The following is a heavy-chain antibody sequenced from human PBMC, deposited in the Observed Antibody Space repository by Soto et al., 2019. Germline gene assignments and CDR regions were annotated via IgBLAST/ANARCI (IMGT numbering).Heavy chain of an antibody. CDR3: ANTKRWLSFDS. Sequence: SETLSLTCTVSGDSISTYYWSWIRQPPGKGLEWIGNIYYSGSTNYNPSLKSRVTISLDTSKSEFSLKLSSVTAADTAVYYCANTKRWLSFDSWGPGTLVT. CDR2: IYYSGST. J-gene: IGHJ4*02. D-gene: IGHD3-22*01. V-gene: IGHV4-59*01. CDR1: GDSISTYY.